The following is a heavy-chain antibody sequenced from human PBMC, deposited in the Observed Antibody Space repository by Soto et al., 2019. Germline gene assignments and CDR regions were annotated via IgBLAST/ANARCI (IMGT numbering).Heavy chain of an antibody. V-gene: IGHV3-30*18. CDR2: ISYDGSNK. CDR3: AKGKGGYSYGYASDY. D-gene: IGHD5-18*01. J-gene: IGHJ4*02. Sequence: PGGSLRLSCAASGFTFSSYGMHWVRQAPGKGLEWVAVISYDGSNKYYADSVKGRFTISRDNSKNTLYLQMNSLRAEDTAVYYCAKGKGGYSYGYASDYWGQGTLVTVSS. CDR1: GFTFSSYG.